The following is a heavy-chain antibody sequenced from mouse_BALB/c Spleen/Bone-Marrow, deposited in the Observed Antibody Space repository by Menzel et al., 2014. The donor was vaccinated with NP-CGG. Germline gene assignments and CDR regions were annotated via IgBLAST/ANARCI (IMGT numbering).Heavy chain of an antibody. CDR3: TSFNSVLRLGWYFDV. V-gene: IGHV6-6*01. J-gene: IGHJ1*01. Sequence: SGGGLVQPGGSMKLSSAASGFTFSDAWMDWVRQSPEKGLEWVAEIRSKANNHATYYAESVKGRFAISRDDSKSSVYRQMNSLRGEDSGIYYCTSFNSVLRLGWYFDVWGAGTTVTVAS. CDR2: IRSKANNHAT. D-gene: IGHD1-2*01. CDR1: GFTFSDAW.